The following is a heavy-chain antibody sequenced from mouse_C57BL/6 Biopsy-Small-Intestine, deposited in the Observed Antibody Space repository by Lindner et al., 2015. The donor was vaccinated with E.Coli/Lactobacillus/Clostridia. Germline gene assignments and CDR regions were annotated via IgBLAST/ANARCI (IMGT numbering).Heavy chain of an antibody. CDR1: GYSFTAYN. D-gene: IGHD3-1*01. CDR2: IDPYNGAT. Sequence: VQLQESGPELVKPGASVKMSCKASGYSFTAYNMHWVKQSHGKSLEWIGYIDPYNGATRYNQKFKGKATLTVDKSSNTAYMQLNSLTSEDSAAYYCARQFGLGAWFAYWGQGTLITVSA. CDR3: ARQFGLGAWFAY. J-gene: IGHJ3*01. V-gene: IGHV1S135*01.